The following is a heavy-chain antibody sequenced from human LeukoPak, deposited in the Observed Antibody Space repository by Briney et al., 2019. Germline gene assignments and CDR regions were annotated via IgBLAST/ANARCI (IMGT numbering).Heavy chain of an antibody. J-gene: IGHJ4*02. Sequence: GGSLRLSCAASGFTFSSYWMSWVRQAPGKGLEWVANINEDGSEKYYVDSVKGRFTISRDNSKNSLYLQMSSLRAEDTALYYCAGRSSVAASGPGWGQGTLVTVCS. V-gene: IGHV3-7*01. CDR2: INEDGSEK. CDR3: AGRSSVAASGPG. CDR1: GFTFSSYW. D-gene: IGHD2-15*01.